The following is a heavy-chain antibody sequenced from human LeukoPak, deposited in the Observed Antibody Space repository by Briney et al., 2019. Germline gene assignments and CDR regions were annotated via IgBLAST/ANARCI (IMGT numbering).Heavy chain of an antibody. CDR1: GGSISSSSYY. D-gene: IGHD1-26*01. CDR3: ARYPKVRIVGAASGLDY. Sequence: SETLSLTCTVSGGSISSSSYYWGWIRQPPGTGLEWIGSIYYSGSTYYNPSLKSRVTISVDTSKSQFSLKLSSVTAADTAVYYCARYPKVRIVGAASGLDYWGQGTLVTVSS. V-gene: IGHV4-39*01. CDR2: IYYSGST. J-gene: IGHJ4*02.